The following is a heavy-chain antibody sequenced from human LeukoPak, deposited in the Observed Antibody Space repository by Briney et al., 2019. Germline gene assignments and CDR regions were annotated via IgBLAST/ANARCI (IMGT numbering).Heavy chain of an antibody. CDR3: AKGAQDWGSSYWYFDL. V-gene: IGHV3-23*01. J-gene: IGHJ2*01. D-gene: IGHD7-27*01. CDR2: ISGSGGST. CDR1: GFTFSSYA. Sequence: GGSLRLSCAASGFTFSSYAMSWVRQAPGKGLERVSAISGSGGSTYYADSVKGRFTISRDNSKNTLCLQMNSLRAEDTAVYYCAKGAQDWGSSYWYFDLWGRGTLVTVSS.